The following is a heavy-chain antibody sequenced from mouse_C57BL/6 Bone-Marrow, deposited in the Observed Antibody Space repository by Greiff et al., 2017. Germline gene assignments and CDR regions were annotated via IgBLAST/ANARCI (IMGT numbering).Heavy chain of an antibody. Sequence: VQLQPSGPELVKPGASVKISCKASGYAFSSSWMNWVKQRPGTGLEWIGRIYPGDGDTNYNGKFKGKATLTADKSSSTAYMQLSSLTSEDSAVYCCARGGYDAWFAYWGQGTLVTVSA. CDR1: GYAFSSSW. CDR2: IYPGDGDT. J-gene: IGHJ3*01. CDR3: ARGGYDAWFAY. V-gene: IGHV1-82*01. D-gene: IGHD2-2*01.